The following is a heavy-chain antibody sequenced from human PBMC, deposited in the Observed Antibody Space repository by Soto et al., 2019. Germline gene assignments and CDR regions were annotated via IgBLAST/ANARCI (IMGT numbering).Heavy chain of an antibody. D-gene: IGHD3-3*01. CDR1: GFTFSNAW. Sequence: PGGSLRLSCAASGFTFSNAWMNWVRQAPGKGLEWVGRIKSKTDGGTTDYAAPVKGRFTISRDDSKNTLYLQMNSLKTEDTAVYYCTTPYVYDFWSGYYPQRYYYYYGMDVWGQGTTVTVSS. CDR3: TTPYVYDFWSGYYPQRYYYYYGMDV. V-gene: IGHV3-15*07. CDR2: IKSKTDGGTT. J-gene: IGHJ6*02.